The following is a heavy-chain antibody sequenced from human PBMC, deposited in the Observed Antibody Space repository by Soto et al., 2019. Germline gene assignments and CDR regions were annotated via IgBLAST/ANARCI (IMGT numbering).Heavy chain of an antibody. CDR1: GYTFTTYG. Sequence: GASVKVSCKTSGYTFTTYGFSWVRQAPGQGLEWMGWISGYNGRTDYAQKLQGRVTMTTDTSTTTAYMELRSLRSDDTAVYYCVRDRHYDSSGRIDYWGQGTLVTSPQ. V-gene: IGHV1-18*01. D-gene: IGHD3-22*01. CDR2: ISGYNGRT. CDR3: VRDRHYDSSGRIDY. J-gene: IGHJ4*02.